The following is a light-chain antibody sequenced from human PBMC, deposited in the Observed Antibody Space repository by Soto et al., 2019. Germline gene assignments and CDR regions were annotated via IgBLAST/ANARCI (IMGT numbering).Light chain of an antibody. J-gene: IGLJ3*02. CDR1: SNDIGGFNY. CDR3: RSFTGPTTWV. Sequence: QSVLTQPASVSGSPGQSITMFCTGTSNDIGGFNYVSWYQQHPGKAPKLIIYEASNRPSGISNRFSGSKSANTASLTISGLPADDEAEYYCRSFTGPTTWVFGGGTQLTVL. V-gene: IGLV2-14*01. CDR2: EAS.